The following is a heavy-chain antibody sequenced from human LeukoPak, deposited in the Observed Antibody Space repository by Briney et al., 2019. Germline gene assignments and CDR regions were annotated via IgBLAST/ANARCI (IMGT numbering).Heavy chain of an antibody. CDR3: ARKGWFGESYDREFDY. J-gene: IGHJ4*02. D-gene: IGHD3-10*01. CDR2: IIPIFGTA. V-gene: IGHV1-69*05. Sequence: SVKVSCKASGGTFSSYAISWVRQAPGQGLEWMGVIIPIFGTANYAQKFQGRVTITTDESTSTAYMELSSLRSEDTAVYYCARKGWFGESYDREFDYWGQGTLVTVSS. CDR1: GGTFSSYA.